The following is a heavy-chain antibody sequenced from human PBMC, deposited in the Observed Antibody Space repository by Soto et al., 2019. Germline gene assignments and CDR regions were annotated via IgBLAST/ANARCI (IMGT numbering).Heavy chain of an antibody. Sequence: GESLKISCEGSGYSFVTHWIGWVRQVPGKGLEWIGIIYPYGSETTYSPAFQGHVTISADKSTNTAYLQWSSLKASDTAIYYCARISPSYHYFYYGMDVWGQGTTVTVSS. V-gene: IGHV5-51*06. J-gene: IGHJ6*02. CDR1: GYSFVTHW. CDR3: ARISPSYHYFYYGMDV. D-gene: IGHD3-3*01. CDR2: IYPYGSET.